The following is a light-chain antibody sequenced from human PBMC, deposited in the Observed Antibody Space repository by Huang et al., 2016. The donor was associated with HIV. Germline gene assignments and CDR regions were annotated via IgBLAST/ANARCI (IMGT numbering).Light chain of an antibody. CDR1: QSVKNN. J-gene: IGKJ1*01. CDR3: HQYDGWPRT. Sequence: EIVMTQSPATLPVSPGERATLSCRARQSVKNNLAWYQKKPDQAPRLVVYGASTRATGIPPRFSGSGSGTNVTLTIHNVQSEDFAVYFCHQYDGWPRTFGQGTKVEVK. CDR2: GAS. V-gene: IGKV3D-15*01.